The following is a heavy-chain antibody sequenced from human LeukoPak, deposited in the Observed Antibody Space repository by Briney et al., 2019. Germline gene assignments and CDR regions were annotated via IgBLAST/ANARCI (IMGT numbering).Heavy chain of an antibody. J-gene: IGHJ4*02. CDR3: ARDFQYSSGWYGPLYYFDY. Sequence: GGSLRLSCAASGFTFSSYWMHWVRQAPGKGLVWVSRINSDGSSTSYADSVKGRFTISRDNAKNTLYLQMNSLRAEDTAVYYCARDFQYSSGWYGPLYYFDYWGQGTLVTVSS. D-gene: IGHD6-19*01. CDR1: GFTFSSYW. V-gene: IGHV3-74*01. CDR2: INSDGSST.